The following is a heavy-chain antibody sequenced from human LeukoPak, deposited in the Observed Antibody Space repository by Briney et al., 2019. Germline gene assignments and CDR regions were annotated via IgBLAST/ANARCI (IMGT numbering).Heavy chain of an antibody. Sequence: GGSLRLSCAASGFTFSSYGMHWVRQAPGKGLEWVAVIWYDGSNKYYADSVKGRFTISRDNSKNTLYLQMNSLRAEDTAVYYCAKGVYYYDSSGYYYTYYFDYWGQGTLVTVSS. CDR2: IWYDGSNK. J-gene: IGHJ4*02. CDR1: GFTFSSYG. V-gene: IGHV3-33*06. D-gene: IGHD3-22*01. CDR3: AKGVYYYDSSGYYYTYYFDY.